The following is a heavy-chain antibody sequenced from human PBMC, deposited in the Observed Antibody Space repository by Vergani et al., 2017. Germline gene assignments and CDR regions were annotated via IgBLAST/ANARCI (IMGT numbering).Heavy chain of an antibody. D-gene: IGHD4-11*01. J-gene: IGHJ4*02. CDR2: ISGSGGST. V-gene: IGHV3-23*04. CDR3: AKDWEMTTVIERDY. Sequence: EVQLVESGGGLVQPGGSLRLSCAASGFTVSSNYMSWVRQAPGKGLEWVSAISGSGGSTYYADSVKGRFTISRDNSKNTLYLQMNSLRAEDTAVYYCAKDWEMTTVIERDYWGQGTLVTVSS. CDR1: GFTVSSNY.